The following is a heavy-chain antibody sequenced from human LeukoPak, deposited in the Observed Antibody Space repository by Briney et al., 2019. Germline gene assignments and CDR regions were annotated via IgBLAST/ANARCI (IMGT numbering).Heavy chain of an antibody. CDR2: IYPGDSDT. CDR3: ARRDYYDSGGTSPDYFDY. J-gene: IGHJ4*02. CDR1: GYSFTSYW. V-gene: IGHV5-51*01. D-gene: IGHD3-22*01. Sequence: GESLKISCKGSGYSFTSYWIGWVRQMPGKGLEWMGFIYPGDSDTRYSPSFQGQVTISADKSLSTAYLQWSSLKASDTALYYCARRDYYDSGGTSPDYFDYWGQGTLVTVSS.